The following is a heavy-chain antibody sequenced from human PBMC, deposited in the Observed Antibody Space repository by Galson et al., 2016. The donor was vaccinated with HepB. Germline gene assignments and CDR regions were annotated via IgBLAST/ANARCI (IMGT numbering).Heavy chain of an antibody. Sequence: SLRLSCAGSGFTVSRDYMSRVRQAPGKGLEWVSVIYSRGSAYYADSVKGRFTISRDNSKNTLYLQMNSLKAEDTAVYYCARDWGSSWCLHWGQGTLVTVSS. CDR2: IYSRGSA. J-gene: IGHJ4*02. V-gene: IGHV3-66*01. CDR1: GFTVSRDY. CDR3: ARDWGSSWCLH. D-gene: IGHD6-13*01.